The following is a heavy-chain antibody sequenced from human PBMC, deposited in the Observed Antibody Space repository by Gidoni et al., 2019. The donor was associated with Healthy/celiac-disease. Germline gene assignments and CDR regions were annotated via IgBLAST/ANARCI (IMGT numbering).Heavy chain of an antibody. CDR3: ARDSGPGYSSGWYRGGFDY. J-gene: IGHJ4*02. V-gene: IGHV4-4*07. CDR1: GGSISSYY. Sequence: QVQLQESGPGLVKPSETLSLTCTVSGGSISSYYWRWIRQPAGKGLEWIGRIYTSGGTNYNPSLKSRVTMSVDTSKNQFSLKLSSVTAADTAVYYCARDSGPGYSSGWYRGGFDYWGQGTLVTVSS. D-gene: IGHD6-19*01. CDR2: IYTSGGT.